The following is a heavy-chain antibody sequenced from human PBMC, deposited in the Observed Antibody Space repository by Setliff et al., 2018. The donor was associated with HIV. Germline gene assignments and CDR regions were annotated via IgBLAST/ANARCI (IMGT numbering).Heavy chain of an antibody. CDR3: AKPYRGSVVRDQGYMDV. J-gene: IGHJ6*03. CDR1: GFTFSSYA. V-gene: IGHV3-23*01. D-gene: IGHD3-10*01. Sequence: GGSLRLSCAVSGFTFSSYAMSWVRQAPGKGLEWVSAISGSTGSTYYADSVKGRFTISGDNSKNTLYLQMNSLRAEDTAVYYCAKPYRGSVVRDQGYMDVWGKGTTVTVSS. CDR2: ISGSTGST.